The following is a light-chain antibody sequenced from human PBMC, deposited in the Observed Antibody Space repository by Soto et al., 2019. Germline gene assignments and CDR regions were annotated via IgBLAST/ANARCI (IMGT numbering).Light chain of an antibody. CDR2: DAS. CDR1: QSVSSY. Sequence: EIVLTQSPATLSLSPGERATLSCRASQSVSSYLAWYRQIPGQAPRLLISDASTRATGIPDRFSGGGSGTDFTLTISSLESEDFAVYFCQQYSSPPKTFGQGTKVDIK. V-gene: IGKV3-11*01. CDR3: QQYSSPPKT. J-gene: IGKJ1*01.